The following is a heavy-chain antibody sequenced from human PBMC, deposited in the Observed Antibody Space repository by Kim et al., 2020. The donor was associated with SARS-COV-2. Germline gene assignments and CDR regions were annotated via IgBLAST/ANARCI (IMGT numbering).Heavy chain of an antibody. CDR1: GGSFSGYY. J-gene: IGHJ6*03. D-gene: IGHD6-13*01. V-gene: IGHV4-34*01. Sequence: SETLSLTCAVYGGSFSGYYWSWIRQPPGKGLEWIGEINHSGSTNYNPSLKSRVTISVDTSKNQFSLKLSSVTAADTAVYYCARWGYGQQLAYYYYYMDVWGKGTTVTVSS. CDR2: INHSGST. CDR3: ARWGYGQQLAYYYYYMDV.